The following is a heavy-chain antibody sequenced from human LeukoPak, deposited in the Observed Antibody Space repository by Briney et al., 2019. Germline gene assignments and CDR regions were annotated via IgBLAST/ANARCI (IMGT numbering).Heavy chain of an antibody. CDR1: GYTFTGYY. Sequence: VASVKVSCKASGYTFTGYYMHLVRQAPGQGLEWMGWINPNSGGTNYAQKFQGRVTMSRDTSISTAYMELSRLRSDDTAVYYCACSPYIAVAGKGCLDYWGQGTLVTVSS. CDR2: INPNSGGT. D-gene: IGHD6-19*01. CDR3: ACSPYIAVAGKGCLDY. V-gene: IGHV1-2*02. J-gene: IGHJ4*02.